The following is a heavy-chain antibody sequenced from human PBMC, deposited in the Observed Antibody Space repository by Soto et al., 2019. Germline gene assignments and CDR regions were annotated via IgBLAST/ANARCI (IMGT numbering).Heavy chain of an antibody. V-gene: IGHV3-15*01. Sequence: GGSLRLSCAASGFTFSNAWMSWVRQAPGKGLEWVGRIKSKSDGGTIHYAAPVKGRLIISRDDSINTVYLEMNSLKTEDTAVYYCTTGTVRAISIGMDVWGQGTTVTVSS. CDR2: IKSKSDGGTI. D-gene: IGHD2-2*02. J-gene: IGHJ6*02. CDR1: GFTFSNAW. CDR3: TTGTVRAISIGMDV.